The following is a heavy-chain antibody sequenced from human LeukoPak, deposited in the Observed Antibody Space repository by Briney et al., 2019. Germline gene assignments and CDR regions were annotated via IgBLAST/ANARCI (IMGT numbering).Heavy chain of an antibody. CDR1: GGSFSGYY. V-gene: IGHV4-34*01. Sequence: PSETLSLTCAVYGGSFSGYYWSWIRQPPGKGLEWIGEINHSGSTNYNPSLKSRVTISVDTSKNQFSLKLSSVTAADTAVYYCARGLRPTGPAYRDVWGKGTTVTVSS. CDR2: INHSGST. D-gene: IGHD4-17*01. CDR3: ARGLRPTGPAYRDV. J-gene: IGHJ6*04.